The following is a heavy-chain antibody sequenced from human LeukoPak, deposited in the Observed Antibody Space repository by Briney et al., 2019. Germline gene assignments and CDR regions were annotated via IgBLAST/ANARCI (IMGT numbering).Heavy chain of an antibody. CDR2: IYSGGST. Sequence: GGSLRLSCAASGFTVSSNYMSWVRQAPGKGLEWVSVIYSGGSTYYADSVKGRFTISRDNSKNTLYLQMNSLRAEDTAVYYCARPYCSGGSCYSQVALWGQGTLVTVSS. CDR1: GFTVSSNY. CDR3: ARPYCSGGSCYSQVAL. V-gene: IGHV3-66*04. D-gene: IGHD2-15*01. J-gene: IGHJ4*02.